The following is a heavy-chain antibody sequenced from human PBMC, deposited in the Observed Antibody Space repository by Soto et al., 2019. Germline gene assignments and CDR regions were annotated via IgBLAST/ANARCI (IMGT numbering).Heavy chain of an antibody. CDR2: ISTFNGDT. CDR3: ARVAHHVVVVPAHSALGYFDY. J-gene: IGHJ4*02. D-gene: IGHD2-21*02. Sequence: GASVKVSCKASGYTFLSHGISWVRQAPGQGLEWMGWISTFNGDTNYAQMVQGRVTMTTDTSTSTAYMELRSLRSDDTAVYYCARVAHHVVVVPAHSALGYFDYWGQGTLVTVSS. CDR1: GYTFLSHG. V-gene: IGHV1-18*01.